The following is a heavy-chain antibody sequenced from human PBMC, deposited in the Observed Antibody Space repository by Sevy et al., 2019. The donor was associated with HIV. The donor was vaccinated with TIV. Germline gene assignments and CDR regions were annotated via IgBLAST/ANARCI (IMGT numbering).Heavy chain of an antibody. CDR1: GFAFGDYA. D-gene: IGHD1-1*01. CDR2: LKSKADGGTV. J-gene: IGHJ4*02. CDR3: TRWKGLQSIFDY. Sequence: GGSLRLSCTTSGFAFGDYAMNWVRQAPGKGLEWVAFLKSKADGGTVDHAPSVQGRFTISRDDSKCIAYLQMNDLTTEDTAVYYCTRWKGLQSIFDYWGQGALVTVSS. V-gene: IGHV3-49*04.